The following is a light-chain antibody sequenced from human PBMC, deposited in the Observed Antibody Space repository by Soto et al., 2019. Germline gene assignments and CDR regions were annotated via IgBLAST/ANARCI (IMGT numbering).Light chain of an antibody. V-gene: IGKV1-5*01. J-gene: IGKJ2*01. Sequence: DIQITQSHSTLSASVGDRVTITCRASQSISRWLDWYQQKPGKAPQLLMYDAFSLASGVPSRFSSSGAGTEFTLTISSLQHDDFASYYCQHYNSYYTFGQGTKLEIK. CDR2: DAF. CDR3: QHYNSYYT. CDR1: QSISRW.